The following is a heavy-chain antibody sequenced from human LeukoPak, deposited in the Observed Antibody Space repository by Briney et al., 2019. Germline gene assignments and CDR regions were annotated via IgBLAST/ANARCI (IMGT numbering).Heavy chain of an antibody. V-gene: IGHV3-23*01. J-gene: IGHJ4*02. CDR3: AKDQRMTTVVTPDY. D-gene: IGHD4-17*01. CDR1: GFTFSNYW. CDR2: ISGSGGST. Sequence: GGSLRLSCVTSGFTFSNYWLTWVRQAPGKGLEWVSAISGSGGSTYYADSVKGRFTISRDNSKNTLYLQMNSLRAEDTAVYYCAKDQRMTTVVTPDYWGQGTLVTVSS.